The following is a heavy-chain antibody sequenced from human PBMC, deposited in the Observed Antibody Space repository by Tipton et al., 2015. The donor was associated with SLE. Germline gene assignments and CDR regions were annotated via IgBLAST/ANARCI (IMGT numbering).Heavy chain of an antibody. D-gene: IGHD1-26*01. J-gene: IGHJ4*02. CDR3: ARDGGEWELDY. CDR1: GFTIGAYW. Sequence: QLVQSGGGVVQPGRSLRLSCAASGFTIGAYWMSWVRQAPGKGLEWVANIKQDGSVTFYVDSVKGRFTISRDNAKNSLYLEMNSLRAEDTAVYYCARDGGEWELDYWGQGTLVSVSS. V-gene: IGHV3-7*01. CDR2: IKQDGSVT.